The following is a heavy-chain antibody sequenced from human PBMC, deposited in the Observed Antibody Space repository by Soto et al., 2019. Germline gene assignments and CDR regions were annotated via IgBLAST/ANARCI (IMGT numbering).Heavy chain of an antibody. D-gene: IGHD2-15*01. J-gene: IGHJ3*01. V-gene: IGHV6-1*01. Sequence: SQTLSLTCAISGDSFSSNGVAWNWIRQSPSRGLEWLGRTYYRSKWYNDYAVSVKSRITVNPDTSKNQFSLQLSSVTPEDTAVYYCARRKYSGFDVWGQGTMVTVSS. CDR3: ARRKYSGFDV. CDR1: GDSFSSNGVA. CDR2: TYYRSKWYN.